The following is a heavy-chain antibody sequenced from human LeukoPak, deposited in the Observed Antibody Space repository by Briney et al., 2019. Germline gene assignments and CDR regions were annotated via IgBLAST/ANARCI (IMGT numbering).Heavy chain of an antibody. Sequence: GASVKVSCKASGYTFTGYYMHWVRQAPGQGREWMGWINPNSGGTNYAQKFQGMVTMTRDTSISTAYMELSRLRSDDTAVYYCARELTRRGTAMVTGIDYWGQGTLVTVSS. V-gene: IGHV1-2*02. J-gene: IGHJ4*02. CDR2: INPNSGGT. CDR1: GYTFTGYY. D-gene: IGHD5-18*01. CDR3: ARELTRRGTAMVTGIDY.